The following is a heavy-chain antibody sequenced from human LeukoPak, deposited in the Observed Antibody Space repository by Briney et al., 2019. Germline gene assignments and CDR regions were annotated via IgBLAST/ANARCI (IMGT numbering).Heavy chain of an antibody. CDR1: GYSISSGYY. J-gene: IGHJ4*02. V-gene: IGHV4-38-2*02. Sequence: PSETLSLTCAVSGYSISSGYYWGWIRQPPGKGLEWIGNIYQSGTTYYNPSLKSRVTISVDTSKNRFSLKLSSVTAADTAVYYCARDSRRDSSGYSIDYWGQGTLVTVSS. D-gene: IGHD3-22*01. CDR2: IYQSGTT. CDR3: ARDSRRDSSGYSIDY.